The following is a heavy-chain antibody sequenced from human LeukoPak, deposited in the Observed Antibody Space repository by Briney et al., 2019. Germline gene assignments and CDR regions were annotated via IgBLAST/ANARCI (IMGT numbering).Heavy chain of an antibody. CDR1: GYSISSGYY. J-gene: IGHJ4*02. Sequence: SETLSLTCSVSGYSISSGYYWGWIRQPPGKGLEWIGSIYQSGTTSYNPSLKSRVTISVDTSKNQFSLKLSSVTAADTAVYYCARAYGSGSYFHFDYWGQGTLVTVSS. CDR2: IYQSGTT. V-gene: IGHV4-38-2*02. CDR3: ARAYGSGSYFHFDY. D-gene: IGHD3-10*01.